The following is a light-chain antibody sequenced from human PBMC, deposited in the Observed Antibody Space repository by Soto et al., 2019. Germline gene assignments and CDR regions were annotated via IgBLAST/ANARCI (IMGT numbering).Light chain of an antibody. J-gene: IGKJ5*01. Sequence: EIVLTQSPATLSLSPGERATLSCRASQSVSSYLAWYQQKPGQSPRLIMYDASNRATATPPRFSGSGSGTDFTLTISSLEPEDFAVYYCQQRSAGVTFGQGTRLEIK. CDR2: DAS. CDR1: QSVSSY. CDR3: QQRSAGVT. V-gene: IGKV3-11*01.